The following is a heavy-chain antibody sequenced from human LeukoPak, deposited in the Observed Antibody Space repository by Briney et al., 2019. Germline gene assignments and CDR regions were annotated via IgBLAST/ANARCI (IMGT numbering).Heavy chain of an antibody. CDR2: IIPILGIA. CDR1: GGTFSSYA. J-gene: IGHJ6*02. D-gene: IGHD2-15*01. V-gene: IGHV1-69*04. Sequence: SVKVSCKASGGTFSSYAISWVRQAPGQGLEWMGRIIPILGIANYAQKFQGRVTITADKSTSTAYMELSSLRSEDTAVYYCARDVYCSGGSCCSRAWLYYYYYGMDVWGQGTTVTVSS. CDR3: ARDVYCSGGSCCSRAWLYYYYYGMDV.